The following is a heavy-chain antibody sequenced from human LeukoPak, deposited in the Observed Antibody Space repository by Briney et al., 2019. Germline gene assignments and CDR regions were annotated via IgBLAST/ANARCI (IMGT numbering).Heavy chain of an antibody. CDR3: ARGDIVVVPAATSAFDN. V-gene: IGHV1-2*02. D-gene: IGHD2-2*01. CDR2: INPNSGGT. J-gene: IGHJ3*02. Sequence: ASVKVSCKASGYTFTDYYVHWVRQAPGQGLEWMGWINPNSGGTNFAQKFQGRVTLTRDTSISTAYMELSRLGSDDTAVYHCARGDIVVVPAATSAFDNWGQGTMVTVSS. CDR1: GYTFTDYY.